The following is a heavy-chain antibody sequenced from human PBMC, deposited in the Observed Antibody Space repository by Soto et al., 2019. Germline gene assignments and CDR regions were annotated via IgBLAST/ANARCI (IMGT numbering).Heavy chain of an antibody. D-gene: IGHD3-3*01. CDR1: GYTFTSYG. Sequence: GASVKVSCKASGYTFTSYGISWVRQAPGQGLEWMGWISAYNGNTNYAQKLQGRVTMTTDTSTSTAYMELRSLRSDDTAVYYCARDTLSYDFWIGYYQTYYYYGMDVWGQGTTVTVSS. CDR3: ARDTLSYDFWIGYYQTYYYYGMDV. J-gene: IGHJ6*02. V-gene: IGHV1-18*01. CDR2: ISAYNGNT.